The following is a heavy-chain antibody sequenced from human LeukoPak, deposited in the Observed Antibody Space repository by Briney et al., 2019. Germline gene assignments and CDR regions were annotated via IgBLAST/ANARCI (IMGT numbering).Heavy chain of an antibody. D-gene: IGHD2-2*01. CDR3: ARGQYCSSTSCLYQHAFDI. Sequence: KTSETLSLTCTVSGGSISSGSYYWSWIRQPAGKGLEWIGRIYTSGSTNYNPSLKSRVTISVDTSKNQFSLKLSSVTAADTAVYYCARGQYCSSTSCLYQHAFDIWGQGTMVTVSS. CDR1: GGSISSGSYY. V-gene: IGHV4-61*02. CDR2: IYTSGST. J-gene: IGHJ3*02.